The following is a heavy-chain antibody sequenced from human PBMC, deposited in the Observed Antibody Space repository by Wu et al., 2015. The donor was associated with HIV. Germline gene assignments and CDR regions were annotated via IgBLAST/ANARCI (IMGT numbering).Heavy chain of an antibody. J-gene: IGHJ4*02. V-gene: IGHV1-69*15. CDR3: ARDSSYYGAGSDYIFDF. CDR2: IIPIFGTT. D-gene: IGHD3-10*01. Sequence: QVQLVQSGAEVKKPGSSVKVSCKPSGGTFSSYGFAWVRQAPGQSLEWMGSIIPIFGTTKYARKFQDRVTITADQSTNTAYMQLNILRSEDTALYYCARDSSYYGAGSDYIFDFWGQGTLITVSS. CDR1: GGTFSSYG.